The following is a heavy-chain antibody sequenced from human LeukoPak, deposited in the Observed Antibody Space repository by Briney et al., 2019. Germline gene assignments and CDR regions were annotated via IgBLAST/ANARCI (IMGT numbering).Heavy chain of an antibody. CDR1: GYTFTGYY. CDR3: ARRVGATTSWFDP. J-gene: IGHJ5*02. CDR2: INPNSGGT. V-gene: IGHV1-2*02. Sequence: GASVKVSCKASGYTFTGYYMHWVRQAPGQGLEWMGWINPNSGGTNYAQKLQGRVTMTTDTSTSTAYMELRSLRSDDTAVYYCARRVGATTSWFDPWGQGTLVTVSS. D-gene: IGHD1-26*01.